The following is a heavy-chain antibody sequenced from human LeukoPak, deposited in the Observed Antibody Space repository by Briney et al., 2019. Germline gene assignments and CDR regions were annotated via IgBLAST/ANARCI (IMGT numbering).Heavy chain of an antibody. CDR2: IKSKADGGTT. Sequence: GGSLRLSCAASGFTFNNAWMSWVRQAPGRGLEWVGHIKSKADGGTTDYSAPVKGRFTISRDDSKNTLYLQMNSLKTEDTAVYYCTTGSSGWSSWGQGTLVTVSS. V-gene: IGHV3-15*01. D-gene: IGHD6-19*01. J-gene: IGHJ4*02. CDR3: TTGSSGWSS. CDR1: GFTFNNAW.